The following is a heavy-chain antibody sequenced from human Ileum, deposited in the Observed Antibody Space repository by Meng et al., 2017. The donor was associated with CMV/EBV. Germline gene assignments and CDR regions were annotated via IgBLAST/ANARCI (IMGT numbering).Heavy chain of an antibody. V-gene: IGHV4-34*01. D-gene: IGHD3-22*01. CDR3: ARGRFDYYDSSGPPNY. Sequence: SETLSLTCAVYGGSFSGYYWSWIRQPPGKGLEWIGEINHSGSTNYNPSLKSRVTISVDTSKNQFSLKLSSVTAADTAAYYCARGRFDYYDSSGPPNYWGQGTLVTVSS. CDR2: INHSGST. CDR1: GGSFSGYY. J-gene: IGHJ4*02.